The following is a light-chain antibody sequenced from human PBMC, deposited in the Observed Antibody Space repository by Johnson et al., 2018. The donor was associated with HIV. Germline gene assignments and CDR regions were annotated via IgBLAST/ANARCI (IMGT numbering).Light chain of an antibody. CDR1: SSNIGNNY. CDR3: GTWDSSLIAGV. V-gene: IGLV1-51*01. Sequence: QSVLTQPPSVSAAPGQKVTISCSGSSSNIGNNYVSWYQQLPGTAPKLLIYDNNKRPSGIPDRFSGSKYGTSATLGITGLQTGDEADYYCGTWDSSLIAGVFGTGTKVTVL. J-gene: IGLJ1*01. CDR2: DNN.